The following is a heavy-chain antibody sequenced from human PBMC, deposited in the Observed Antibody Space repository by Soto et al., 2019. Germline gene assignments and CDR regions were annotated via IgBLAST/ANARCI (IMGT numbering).Heavy chain of an antibody. D-gene: IGHD6-6*01. CDR1: GYRISSYW. CDR2: IDPNRSYT. CDR3: ASLEAMEYSSSFVAVGLNDY. V-gene: IGHV5-10-1*01. Sequence: GEALKISCKGSGYRISSYWLSRVGQMPGKGQEWVGRIDPNRSYTNYSPSFQVHVTISADKSISTAYLQWSSLKASDTAMYYCASLEAMEYSSSFVAVGLNDYWGQGTLVTVSS. J-gene: IGHJ4*02.